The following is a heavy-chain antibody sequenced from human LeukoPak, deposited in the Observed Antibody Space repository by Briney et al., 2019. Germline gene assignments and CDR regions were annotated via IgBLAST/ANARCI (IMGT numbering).Heavy chain of an antibody. CDR3: ARAYYGSGSYNLNAFDI. D-gene: IGHD3-10*01. V-gene: IGHV3-11*01. CDR1: GYTFSDYY. Sequence: TGGSLRLSCAASGYTFSDYYMSWIRQAPGKGLKWVSYISSSGSTIYYADSVKGRFTISRDNAKNSLYLQMNSLRAEDTAVYYCARAYYGSGSYNLNAFDIWGQGTMVTVSS. J-gene: IGHJ3*02. CDR2: ISSSGSTI.